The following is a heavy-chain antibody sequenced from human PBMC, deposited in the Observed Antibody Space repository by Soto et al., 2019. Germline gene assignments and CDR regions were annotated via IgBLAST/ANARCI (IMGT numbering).Heavy chain of an antibody. Sequence: PSETLSLTCTVSGGSISSYYWSWIRQPPGKGLEWIGYFFYSGSTSYNPSLKSRVSISVDKSKNQFSLKLSSVTAADTAVYYCARDALTGYYYEKWGRGTLVTVSS. D-gene: IGHD3-22*01. CDR2: FFYSGST. CDR3: ARDALTGYYYEK. J-gene: IGHJ4*02. CDR1: GGSISSYY. V-gene: IGHV4-59*12.